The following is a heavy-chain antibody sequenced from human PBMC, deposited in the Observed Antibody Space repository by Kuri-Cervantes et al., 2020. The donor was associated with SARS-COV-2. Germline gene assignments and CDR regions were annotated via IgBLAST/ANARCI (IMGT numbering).Heavy chain of an antibody. CDR1: GGTFSSYA. Sequence: SVKVSCKASGGTFSSYAISWVRQAPGQGLEWMGGIIPIFGIANYAQKFQGRVTMTEDTSTDTAYMELSSLRAEDTAVYYCATLIAATPWFDPWGQGTLVTVSS. D-gene: IGHD2-15*01. CDR3: ATLIAATPWFDP. J-gene: IGHJ5*02. CDR2: IIPIFGIA. V-gene: IGHV1-69*10.